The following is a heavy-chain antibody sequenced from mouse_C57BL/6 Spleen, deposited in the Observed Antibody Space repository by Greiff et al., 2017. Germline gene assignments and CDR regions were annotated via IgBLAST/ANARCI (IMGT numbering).Heavy chain of an antibody. J-gene: IGHJ3*01. Sequence: DVQLQQSGPELVKPGASVKIPCKASGYTFTDYNMDWVKQSHGKSLEWIGDINPNNGGTIYNQKFKGKATLTVDKSSSTAYMELRSLTSEDTAVYYCARDWDGPWFAYWGQGTLVTVSA. CDR1: GYTFTDYN. D-gene: IGHD4-1*01. CDR3: ARDWDGPWFAY. V-gene: IGHV1-18*01. CDR2: INPNNGGT.